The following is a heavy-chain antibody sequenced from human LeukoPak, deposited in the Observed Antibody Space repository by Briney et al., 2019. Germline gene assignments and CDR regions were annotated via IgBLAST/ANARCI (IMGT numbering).Heavy chain of an antibody. CDR2: IYYSGST. CDR3: ARGDASGYDFFTTVVTPIFDY. Sequence: SENLSLTCTVAVSSISSGRYYWSWIRQHPGKGLEWIGYIYYSGSTYYNPSLKSRVTISVDTSKNQFSLKLSSVTAADTAVYYCARGDASGYDFFTTVVTPIFDYWGQGTLVTVSS. V-gene: IGHV4-31*03. D-gene: IGHD4-23*01. J-gene: IGHJ4*02. CDR1: VSSISSGRYY.